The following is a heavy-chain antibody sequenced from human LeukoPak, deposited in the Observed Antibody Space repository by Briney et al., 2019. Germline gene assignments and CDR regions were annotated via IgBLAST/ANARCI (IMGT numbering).Heavy chain of an antibody. CDR2: MSGNAVDA. V-gene: IGHV3-23*01. CDR1: GFAFTGFG. D-gene: IGHD5-18*01. Sequence: PGGSLRLSCTTSGFAFTGFGLNWVRQAPGKRLEWISSMSGNAVDAYYADSVRGRFSISRDNSKDTLYLQMNSLRDEDTALYYCAKAEAGGYNYGPFDDWGQGTLVTVSS. CDR3: AKAEAGGYNYGPFDD. J-gene: IGHJ4*02.